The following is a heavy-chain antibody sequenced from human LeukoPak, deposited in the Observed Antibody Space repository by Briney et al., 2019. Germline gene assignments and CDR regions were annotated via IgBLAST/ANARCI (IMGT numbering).Heavy chain of an antibody. V-gene: IGHV3-21*01. D-gene: IGHD3-22*01. Sequence: GGSLRLSFAASGLTVSTNYMNCVRQAPGKGLEWVSSISSSGSYIYYADSMKGRFTISRDNAKNSLYLQMNSLRAEDTAVYYCARSLYYYDSSGYYRIWGDYYYGMDVWGQGTTVTVSS. CDR3: ARSLYYYDSSGYYRIWGDYYYGMDV. CDR2: ISSSGSYI. CDR1: GLTVSTNY. J-gene: IGHJ6*02.